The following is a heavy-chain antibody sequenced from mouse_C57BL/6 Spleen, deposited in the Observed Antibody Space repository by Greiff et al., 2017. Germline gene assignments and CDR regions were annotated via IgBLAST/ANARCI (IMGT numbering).Heavy chain of an antibody. Sequence: QVQLQQPGAELVKPGASVKVSCKASGYTFTGYWMHWVKQRPGQGLEWIGRIHPSDSDTNYNQKFKGKATLTADKSSSTAYMQLSSLPSEASAVSYCAPSPSYYSDYWGQGTTLTVSS. J-gene: IGHJ2*01. CDR3: APSPSYYSDY. V-gene: IGHV1-74*01. CDR1: GYTFTGYW. CDR2: IHPSDSDT.